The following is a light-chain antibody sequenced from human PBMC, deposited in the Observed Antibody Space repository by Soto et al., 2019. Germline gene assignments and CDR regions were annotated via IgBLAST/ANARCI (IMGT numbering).Light chain of an antibody. J-gene: IGLJ3*02. CDR1: SGHSSYA. CDR3: QTWGTGIQV. CDR2: LNSDGSH. Sequence: QPVLTQSPSASASLGASVKLTCTLSSGHSSYAIAWHQQQPEKGPRYLMKLNSDGSHSKGDGIPDRFSGSSSGAERYLTISNRQSEDEADYYCQTWGTGIQVFGGGTKLTVL. V-gene: IGLV4-69*01.